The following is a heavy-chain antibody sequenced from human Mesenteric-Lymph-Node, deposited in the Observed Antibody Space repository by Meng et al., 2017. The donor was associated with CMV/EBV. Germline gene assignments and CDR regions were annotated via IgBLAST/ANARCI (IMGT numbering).Heavy chain of an antibody. D-gene: IGHD1-7*01. J-gene: IGHJ6*02. Sequence: GESLKISCAASGFIFSRYAMSWVRQAPGKGLEWVSAISGPSGGTYYADSVKGRFTISRDNSKNTLYLQMNSLRAEDTALYYCARGLPGTTPPYYYYYGMDVWGQGTTVTVSS. CDR2: ISGPSGGT. CDR3: ARGLPGTTPPYYYYYGMDV. CDR1: GFIFSRYA. V-gene: IGHV3-23*01.